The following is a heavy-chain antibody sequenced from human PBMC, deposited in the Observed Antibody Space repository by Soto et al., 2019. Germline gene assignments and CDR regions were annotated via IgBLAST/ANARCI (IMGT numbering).Heavy chain of an antibody. CDR1: GYTFTSYA. V-gene: IGHV1-3*01. Sequence: ASVKVSCKASGYTFTSYAMHWVRQAPGQRLEWMGWINAGNGNTKHSQKFQGRVTITRDTSASTAYMELSSLRSEDTAVYYCARFHTTFIFDYWGQGTLVTVSS. D-gene: IGHD1-26*01. CDR2: INAGNGNT. CDR3: ARFHTTFIFDY. J-gene: IGHJ4*02.